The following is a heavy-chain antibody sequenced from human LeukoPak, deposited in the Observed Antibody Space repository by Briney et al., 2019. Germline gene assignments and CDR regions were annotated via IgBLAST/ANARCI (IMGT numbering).Heavy chain of an antibody. CDR2: IWNDGSDK. D-gene: IGHD6-13*01. Sequence: PGGSLRLSCAASGFTFSTYGMHRVRQAPGKGLEWVAVIWNDGSDKYYADSVKGRFTISRDNSKNTVYLEMNSLRVEDTAVYYCARLRGSGWYPDNWGQGTLVTVSS. V-gene: IGHV3-33*01. CDR1: GFTFSTYG. CDR3: ARLRGSGWYPDN. J-gene: IGHJ4*02.